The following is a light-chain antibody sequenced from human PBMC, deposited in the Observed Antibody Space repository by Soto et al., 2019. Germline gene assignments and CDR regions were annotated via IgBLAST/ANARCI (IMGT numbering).Light chain of an antibody. J-gene: IGKJ2*01. V-gene: IGKV1-5*03. CDR1: QSISSW. CDR2: KAS. CDR3: QQYQNLYT. Sequence: DIQMTQSPSTLSASVGDRVTITCRASQSISSWLAWYQQKPGKAPKLVSSKASNLASGVPSTFSGSGSGTEFTLTISSLQPDDFGTYYCQQYQNLYTFGQGPKLEIK.